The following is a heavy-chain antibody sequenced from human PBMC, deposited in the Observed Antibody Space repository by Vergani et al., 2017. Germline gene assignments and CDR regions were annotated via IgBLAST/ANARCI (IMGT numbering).Heavy chain of an antibody. V-gene: IGHV3-9*02. D-gene: IGHD6-6*01. J-gene: IGHJ5*02. CDR3: AKDLGTSSGGGWFDP. CDR1: GFTSAGYA. CDR2: ISWNSNSI. Sequence: EVQLEESGGGLVLPGRFLRLSCVASGFTSAGYAMHWVRQAPGKGLEWVSGISWNSNSIGDADSGKGRFTISRDNAKNSLYLQMNSLRAEDTALYYCAKDLGTSSGGGWFDPWGQGTLVTVSS.